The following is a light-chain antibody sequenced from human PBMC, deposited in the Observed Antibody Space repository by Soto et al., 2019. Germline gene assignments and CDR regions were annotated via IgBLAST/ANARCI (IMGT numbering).Light chain of an antibody. J-gene: IGLJ2*01. CDR1: SSNIGSNY. CDR2: DDN. V-gene: IGLV1-51*01. CDR3: GTWDSSLSAGV. Sequence: QSVLTQPPSVSAAPGQKVTISCSGSSSNIGSNYVSWYQQLPGTAPKLLIYDDNKRPSGIPDRFSGSKSGTSATLGINGLQTGDEADYYCGTWDSSLSAGVFGGGTKVTVL.